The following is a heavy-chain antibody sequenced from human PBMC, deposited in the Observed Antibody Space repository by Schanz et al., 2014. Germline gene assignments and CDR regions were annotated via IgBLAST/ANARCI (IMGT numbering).Heavy chain of an antibody. J-gene: IGHJ4*02. CDR2: VSASGGGP. V-gene: IGHV3-23*04. Sequence: EVQLVESGGGVVQPGRSLRLSCAASGITLSGYGLHWVRQAPGKGLEWVSLVSASGGGPFYADSVKGRFTISRDNSKNTVYLQMSSLRAADTAVFYCVKDDRGDVVVVATNYRGQGALVNVSS. D-gene: IGHD2-15*01. CDR1: GITLSGYG. CDR3: VKDDRGDVVVVATNY.